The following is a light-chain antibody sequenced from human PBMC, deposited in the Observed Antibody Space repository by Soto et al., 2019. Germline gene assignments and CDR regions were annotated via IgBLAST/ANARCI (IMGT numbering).Light chain of an antibody. J-gene: IGKJ5*01. CDR1: QDVSSW. CDR3: QQTKSAPLT. CDR2: AAF. Sequence: DVQLTQSPSSVSSSVGDRITITCRASQDVSSWLAWYQHKPGKAPKLLIYAAFNLQGGVPSMFSGSRSGTEFTLSINGLQPEDFGTYYCQQTKSAPLTFGQGTRVEIK. V-gene: IGKV1-12*01.